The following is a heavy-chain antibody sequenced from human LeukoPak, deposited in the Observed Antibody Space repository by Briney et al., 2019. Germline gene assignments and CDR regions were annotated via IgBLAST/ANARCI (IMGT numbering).Heavy chain of an antibody. CDR2: IYTSGST. CDR3: ARDLSDDSGNPNWFDP. V-gene: IGHV4-4*07. J-gene: IGHJ5*02. Sequence: SETLSLTCTVSGGSISSYYWSWIRQPAGKGLEWIGRIYTSGSTNYNPSPKSRVTMSVDTSKNQFSLKLCSVTAADTAVYYCARDLSDDSGNPNWFDPWGQGTLVTVSS. D-gene: IGHD1-26*01. CDR1: GGSISSYY.